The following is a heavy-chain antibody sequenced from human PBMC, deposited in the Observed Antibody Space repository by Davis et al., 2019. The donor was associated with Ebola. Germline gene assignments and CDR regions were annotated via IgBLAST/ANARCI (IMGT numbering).Heavy chain of an antibody. J-gene: IGHJ4*02. D-gene: IGHD4-11*01. Sequence: MPSETLSLTCEVFGGPFTGYYWSWIRQPPGKGLEWIGEINHSGSTNYNPSLKSRVTISVDTSKNQFSLKLSSVTAADTAVYYCARLNPTVTTFGFDYWGQGTLVTVSS. CDR1: GGPFTGYY. V-gene: IGHV4-34*01. CDR3: ARLNPTVTTFGFDY. CDR2: INHSGST.